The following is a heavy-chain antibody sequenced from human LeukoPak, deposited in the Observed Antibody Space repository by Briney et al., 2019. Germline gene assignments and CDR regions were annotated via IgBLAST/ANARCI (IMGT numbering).Heavy chain of an antibody. V-gene: IGHV3-64*02. D-gene: IGHD2-2*03. CDR2: ISRSGGNT. CDR3: ARVGDRSGNGYSH. CDR1: GFTISRSS. J-gene: IGHJ4*02. Sequence: GGSLRLSCAASGFTISRSSMHWVRQAPGKGLEFVSAISRSGGNTYYADSVKGRFTISRDTSKNTLYLQVGSLRVEDMAVYYCARVGDRSGNGYSHWGQGTLVSVSS.